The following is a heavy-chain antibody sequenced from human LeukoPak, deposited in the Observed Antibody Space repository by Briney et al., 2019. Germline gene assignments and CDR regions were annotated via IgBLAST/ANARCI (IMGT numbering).Heavy chain of an antibody. Sequence: SETLSLTCTVSGGSISSYYWSWIRQPAGKGLEWIGRIYTSGSTNYNPSLKSRVTMSVDTSKNQLSLKLSSVTAADTAVYYCARAEGYCSGGSCYWPFDYWGQGTLVTVSS. D-gene: IGHD2-15*01. V-gene: IGHV4-4*07. J-gene: IGHJ4*02. CDR3: ARAEGYCSGGSCYWPFDY. CDR1: GGSISSYY. CDR2: IYTSGST.